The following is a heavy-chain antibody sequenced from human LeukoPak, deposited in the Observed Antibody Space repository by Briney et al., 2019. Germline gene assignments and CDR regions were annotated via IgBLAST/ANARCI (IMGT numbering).Heavy chain of an antibody. D-gene: IGHD6-13*01. CDR3: ASSSWSVNYYSYYYMDV. V-gene: IGHV4-4*07. CDR2: IYISGGT. J-gene: IGHJ6*03. Sequence: SETLSLTCTVSGGSFSSYYWSWIRQPAGKGLEWIGCIYISGGTNYNPSLKSRVTMSVDTSKNQFSLKLTSVTAADTAVYYCASSSWSVNYYSYYYMDVWGKGTTVTVSS. CDR1: GGSFSSYY.